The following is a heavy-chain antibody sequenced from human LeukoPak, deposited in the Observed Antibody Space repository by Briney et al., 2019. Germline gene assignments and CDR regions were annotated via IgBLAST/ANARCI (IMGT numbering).Heavy chain of an antibody. CDR3: ARTHHYGSGSYGDY. V-gene: IGHV5-51*01. J-gene: IGHJ4*02. CDR2: IYPSDSDT. Sequence: GESLKISCKGSGYPFTSYWIGWVRQMPGKGLEWMGIIYPSDSDTRYSPSFQGQVTISADKSISTAYLQWTSLKASDSAMYYCARTHHYGSGSYGDYWGQGILVTVSS. D-gene: IGHD3-10*01. CDR1: GYPFTSYW.